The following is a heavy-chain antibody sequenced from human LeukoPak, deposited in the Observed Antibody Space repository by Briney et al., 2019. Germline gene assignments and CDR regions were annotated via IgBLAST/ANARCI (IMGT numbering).Heavy chain of an antibody. Sequence: SETLSLTCAVSGYSISSGYYRGWIRQPPGKGLEWIGSIYHSGSTYHNPSLKSRVTISVDTSKNQFSLKLSSVTAADTAVYYCARTDEYCGGDCYHFDYWGQGTLVTVSS. J-gene: IGHJ4*02. V-gene: IGHV4-38-2*01. CDR2: IYHSGST. CDR1: GYSISSGYY. D-gene: IGHD2-21*01. CDR3: ARTDEYCGGDCYHFDY.